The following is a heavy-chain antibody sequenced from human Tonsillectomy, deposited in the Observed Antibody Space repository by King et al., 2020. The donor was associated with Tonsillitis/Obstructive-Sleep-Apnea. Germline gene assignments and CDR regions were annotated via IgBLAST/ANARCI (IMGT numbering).Heavy chain of an antibody. CDR2: INHSGST. J-gene: IGHJ4*02. V-gene: IGHV4-34*01. CDR1: GGSFSDYY. CDR3: TRTIRNSSSSDWFDY. Sequence: VQLQQWGAGLLKPSETLSLTCAVYGGSFSDYYWSWIRQPPGKGLEWVGEINHSGSTNYNPSLKSRVTISVDTSKNQFSLKLSSVTAADTALYYCTRTIRNSSSSDWFDYWGQGTLVTVSS. D-gene: IGHD6-6*01.